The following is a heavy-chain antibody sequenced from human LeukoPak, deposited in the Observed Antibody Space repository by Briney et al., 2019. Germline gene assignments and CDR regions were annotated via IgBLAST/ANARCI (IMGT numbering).Heavy chain of an antibody. J-gene: IGHJ4*02. D-gene: IGHD3-3*01. CDR1: GGSISSYY. CDR2: IYYSGNA. Sequence: PSETLSLTCTVSGGSISSYYWTWIRQPPGEGLEWIGYIYYSGNANYNPSLKSRVTISVDTSKNQFSLNLSSVTAADTAVYYCARLERWSLDYWGQGALVTVSS. CDR3: ARLERWSLDY. V-gene: IGHV4-59*08.